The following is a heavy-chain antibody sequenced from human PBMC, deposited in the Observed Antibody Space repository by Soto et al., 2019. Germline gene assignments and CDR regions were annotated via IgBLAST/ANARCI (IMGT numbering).Heavy chain of an antibody. D-gene: IGHD2-2*01. Sequence: QVQLVQSGAEVRKPGASVKVSCKASGYTFTTYGISWVRQAPGQGLEWMGWISGYNGHTKNAQKFQGRVTMTTDTSTSTVYMVRRSLRSDDTAGYYCAMEGQMPYYYYGLDVWGQGTTVTVSS. CDR1: GYTFTTYG. CDR2: ISGYNGHT. V-gene: IGHV1-18*01. J-gene: IGHJ6*02. CDR3: AMEGQMPYYYYGLDV.